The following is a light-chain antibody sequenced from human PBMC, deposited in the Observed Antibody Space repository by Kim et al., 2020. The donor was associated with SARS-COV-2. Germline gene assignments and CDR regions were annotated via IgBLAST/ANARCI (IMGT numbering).Light chain of an antibody. CDR1: SSDVGSYNL. CDR2: EVN. Sequence: QSALTQPASVSGSPGQSITISCTGTSSDVGSYNLVSWYQQHPAKPPKLMIYEVNKRPSGVSNRFAGSNSGNTASLTISGLHAEDEADYYCCSYAGSSTYVFGTGTKVTVL. J-gene: IGLJ1*01. V-gene: IGLV2-23*02. CDR3: CSYAGSSTYV.